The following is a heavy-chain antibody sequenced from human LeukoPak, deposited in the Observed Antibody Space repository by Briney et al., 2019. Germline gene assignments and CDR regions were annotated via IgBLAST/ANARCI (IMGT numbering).Heavy chain of an antibody. V-gene: IGHV3-23*01. CDR1: GVTFSSYA. D-gene: IGHD3-22*01. CDR2: ISGSGGST. Sequence: GGSLRLSCAASGVTFSSYAMSWVRQAPGKGLEWVSAISGSGGSTYYADSVKGRFTISRDNSKNTLYLQMNSLRAEDTAVYYCAKRSGYYRAYFDYWGQGTLVTVSS. CDR3: AKRSGYYRAYFDY. J-gene: IGHJ4*02.